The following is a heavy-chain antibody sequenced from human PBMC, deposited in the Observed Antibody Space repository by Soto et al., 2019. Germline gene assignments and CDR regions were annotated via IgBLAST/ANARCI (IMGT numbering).Heavy chain of an antibody. D-gene: IGHD4-17*01. CDR2: IIPIFGTA. Sequence: QVQLVQSGAEVKNSGASVKVSCKASGYTFTSYGFSWVRQAPGQGLEWMGGIIPIFGTANYAQKFQGRVTITADESTSTAYMELSSLRSEDTAVYYCARVDYGDPIIDYWGQGTLVTVSS. V-gene: IGHV1-69*13. CDR1: GYTFTSYG. J-gene: IGHJ4*02. CDR3: ARVDYGDPIIDY.